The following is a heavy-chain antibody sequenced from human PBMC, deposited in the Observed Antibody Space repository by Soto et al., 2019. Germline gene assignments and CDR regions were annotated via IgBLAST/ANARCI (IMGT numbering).Heavy chain of an antibody. CDR2: FDPEDGET. Sequence: ASVKVSCKVSGYTLTELSMHWVRQAPGKGLEWMGGFDPEDGETIYAQKFQGRVTMTEDTSTDTAYMELSSLRSEDTAVYYCATVFYVAGPYGMDVWGQGTTVTVSS. V-gene: IGHV1-24*01. J-gene: IGHJ6*02. CDR1: GYTLTELS. CDR3: ATVFYVAGPYGMDV. D-gene: IGHD6-19*01.